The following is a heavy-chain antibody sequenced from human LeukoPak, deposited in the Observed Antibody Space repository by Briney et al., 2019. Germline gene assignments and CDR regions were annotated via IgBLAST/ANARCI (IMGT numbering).Heavy chain of an antibody. CDR2: VSPDGSVE. D-gene: IGHD3-10*01. CDR1: GFTFSSFP. CDR3: ARASITSTYYHYYMDV. J-gene: IGHJ6*03. Sequence: SGGSLRLSCAASGFTFSSFPMPWVRQAPGKGLEWVVVVSPDGSVENYADSVKGRFTISRDNSKNTVYLQMNSLRTEDTAVYYCARASITSTYYHYYMDVWGKGTTVTVSS. V-gene: IGHV3-30*01.